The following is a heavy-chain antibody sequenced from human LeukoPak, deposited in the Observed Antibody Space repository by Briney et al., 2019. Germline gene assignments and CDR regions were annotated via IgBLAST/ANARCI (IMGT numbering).Heavy chain of an antibody. CDR2: ISSSGSTI. D-gene: IGHD1/OR15-1a*01. Sequence: GGSLRLSCGASGFTFSDYYMSWIRQAPGKGREWVSYISSSGSTIYYADSVKGRFTISRDNAKNSLYLQMNSLRAEDTAVYYCATNYYYYYMDVWGKGTTVTISS. J-gene: IGHJ6*03. CDR1: GFTFSDYY. CDR3: ATNYYYYYMDV. V-gene: IGHV3-11*01.